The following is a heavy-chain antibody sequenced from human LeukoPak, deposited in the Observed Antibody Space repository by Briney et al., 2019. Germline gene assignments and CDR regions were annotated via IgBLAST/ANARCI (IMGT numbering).Heavy chain of an antibody. CDR2: MNPNSGNT. J-gene: IGHJ6*03. CDR1: GYTLTTYD. V-gene: IGHV1-8*02. CDR3: ARGLGGGSSLLYYMDV. Sequence: ASVKVSCKASGYTLTTYDINWVRQATAQGLEWMGWMNPNSGNTGYAQKFQGRVTMTRNTSISTAYMEVSSLRSEDTAVYYCARGLGGGSSLLYYMDVWGKGTTVTISS. D-gene: IGHD2-15*01.